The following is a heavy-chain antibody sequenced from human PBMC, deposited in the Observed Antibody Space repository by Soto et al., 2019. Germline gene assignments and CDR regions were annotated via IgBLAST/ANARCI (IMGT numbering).Heavy chain of an antibody. J-gene: IGHJ4*02. V-gene: IGHV1-18*01. D-gene: IGHD6-13*01. CDR2: ISAYNGNK. CDR1: GYTFTSYG. Sequence: QVQLVQSGGEVKKPGASVKVSCKASGYTFTSYGITWVRQAPGQGLEWMGWISAYNGNKKYAQKLQGRVTMTTDTSTSTADMELRRLRSDDTAVYYCARDVGQQLVDYWGQGTLVTVSS. CDR3: ARDVGQQLVDY.